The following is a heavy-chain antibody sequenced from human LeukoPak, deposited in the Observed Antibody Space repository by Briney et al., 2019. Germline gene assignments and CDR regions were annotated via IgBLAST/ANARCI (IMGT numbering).Heavy chain of an antibody. CDR1: GFTFDDYA. CDR3: AKEHCSSTSCFFGY. D-gene: IGHD2-2*01. CDR2: ISWNSGSI. J-gene: IGHJ4*02. V-gene: IGHV3-9*01. Sequence: PGRSLRLSCAASGFTFDDYALNWFGKLQGKGLDWVWGISWNSGSIGYADSVKGRFTISRDNAKNSLYLQMNSLRAEDTALYYCAKEHCSSTSCFFGYWGQGTLVTVSS.